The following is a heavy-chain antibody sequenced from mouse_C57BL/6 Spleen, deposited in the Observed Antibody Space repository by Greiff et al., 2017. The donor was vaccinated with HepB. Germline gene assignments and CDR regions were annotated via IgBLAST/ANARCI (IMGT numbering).Heavy chain of an antibody. J-gene: IGHJ4*01. CDR2: IYPRSGNT. Sequence: VQLQQSGAELARPGASVKLSCKASGYTFTSYGISWVKQSTGQGLEWIGEIYPRSGNTYYNEKFKGKATLTADKSSSTAYMELRSLTSEDSAVYFCARDYDYDGTDAMDYWGQGTSVTVSS. CDR1: GYTFTSYG. CDR3: ARDYDYDGTDAMDY. D-gene: IGHD2-4*01. V-gene: IGHV1-81*01.